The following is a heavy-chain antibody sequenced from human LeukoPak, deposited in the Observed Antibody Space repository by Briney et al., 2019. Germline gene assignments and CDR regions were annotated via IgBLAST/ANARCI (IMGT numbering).Heavy chain of an antibody. CDR3: ARGSHRLVPRP. D-gene: IGHD6-19*01. V-gene: IGHV4-39*01. J-gene: IGHJ5*02. CDR2: IYYSGST. CDR1: GGSISSSTYY. Sequence: SETLSLTCTVSGGSISSSTYYWGWIRQPPGKGLEWIGSIYYSGSTYYNPSLKSRVTISVDTSKNQFSLKLTSVTAADTAVYYCARGSHRLVPRPWGQGTLVTVSS.